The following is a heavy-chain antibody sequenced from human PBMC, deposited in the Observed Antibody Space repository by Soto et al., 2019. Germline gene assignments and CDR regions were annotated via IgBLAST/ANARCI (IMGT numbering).Heavy chain of an antibody. Sequence: GGSLRLSCAASGFTFSSYGMHWVRQAPGKGLEWVAVIWYDGSNKYYADSVKGRFTISRDNSKNTLYLQMNSLRAEDTAVYYCARVGLKWLRSPSYFDYWGQGTLVTVSS. J-gene: IGHJ4*02. V-gene: IGHV3-33*01. D-gene: IGHD5-12*01. CDR3: ARVGLKWLRSPSYFDY. CDR2: IWYDGSNK. CDR1: GFTFSSYG.